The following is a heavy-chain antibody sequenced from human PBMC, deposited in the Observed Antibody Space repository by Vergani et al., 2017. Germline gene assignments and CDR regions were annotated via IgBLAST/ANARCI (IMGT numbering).Heavy chain of an antibody. D-gene: IGHD3-22*01. Sequence: QVQLVESGGGVVQPGRSLRLSCAASGFTFSSYGMHWVRQAPGKGLEWVAVISYDGSNKYYADSVKGRFTISRDNSKNTLYLQMNSLRAEDTAVYYCAKDGYYYDSSGYYFDYWGQRTLVTVSS. CDR3: AKDGYYYDSSGYYFDY. V-gene: IGHV3-30*18. CDR1: GFTFSSYG. CDR2: ISYDGSNK. J-gene: IGHJ4*02.